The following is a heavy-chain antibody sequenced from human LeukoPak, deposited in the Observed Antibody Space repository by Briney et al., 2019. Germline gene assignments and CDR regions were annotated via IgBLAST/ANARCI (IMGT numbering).Heavy chain of an antibody. CDR1: GGSFSSGYYC. CDR2: LCYSGNI. Sequence: PSETLSLTCSISGGSFSSGYYCWGWVRQPPGKGLEWIGTLCYSGNIYYNPSLKSPVTISIDTSKNQFSLKLNSVTAADTAVYYCASRKRDVGASDYWGQGTLVTVSS. CDR3: ASRKRDVGASDY. J-gene: IGHJ4*02. V-gene: IGHV4-39*07. D-gene: IGHD1-26*01.